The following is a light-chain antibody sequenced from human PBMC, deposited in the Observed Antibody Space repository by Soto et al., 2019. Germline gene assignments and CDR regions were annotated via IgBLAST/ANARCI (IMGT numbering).Light chain of an antibody. CDR1: QGISSY. V-gene: IGKV1-9*01. Sequence: IQLTQSPSSLSATVGDRVTITCRARQGISSYLAWYQQKPGKAPKLLIYSASTFQSRVPSEICGGGSGTDVSLTISSRLPEDFAADYCRQLSSYSFTFGQGTRLEIK. J-gene: IGKJ5*01. CDR2: SAS. CDR3: RQLSSYSFT.